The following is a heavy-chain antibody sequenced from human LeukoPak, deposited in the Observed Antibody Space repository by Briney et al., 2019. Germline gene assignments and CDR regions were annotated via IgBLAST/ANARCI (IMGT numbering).Heavy chain of an antibody. CDR3: TRRRYDSLYGVDY. D-gene: IGHD3-22*01. CDR2: IKSKTDGGTT. Sequence: PGGSLRLSCAASGFTFSNAWMNWVRQAPGKGLEWVGRIKSKTDGGTTDYAAPVKGRFTISRDDSKNTLYLQMNSLKTEDTAVYYCTRRRYDSLYGVDYWGQGTLVTVSS. V-gene: IGHV3-15*07. J-gene: IGHJ4*02. CDR1: GFTFSNAW.